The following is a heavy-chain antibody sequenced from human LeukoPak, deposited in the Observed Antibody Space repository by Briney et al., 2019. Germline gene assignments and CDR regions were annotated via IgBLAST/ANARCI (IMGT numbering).Heavy chain of an antibody. Sequence: PGGSLRLSCAASGFTFSSYAMHWVRQAPGKGLEWVAVISYDGSNKYYADSVKGRFTISRDNSKNTLYLQMNSLRAEDTAVYYCARDPRYLLVGATLGSAFDIWGQGAMVTVSS. V-gene: IGHV3-30-3*01. CDR1: GFTFSSYA. D-gene: IGHD1-26*01. CDR2: ISYDGSNK. CDR3: ARDPRYLLVGATLGSAFDI. J-gene: IGHJ3*02.